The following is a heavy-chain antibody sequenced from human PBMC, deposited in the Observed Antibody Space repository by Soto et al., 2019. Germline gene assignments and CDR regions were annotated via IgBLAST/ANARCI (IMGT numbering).Heavy chain of an antibody. D-gene: IGHD1-26*01. V-gene: IGHV5-51*01. CDR3: VRVGLVGPTSLSNAWFDP. CDR2: IYPGDSDT. CDR1: GYTFTRHW. J-gene: IGHJ5*02. Sequence: GESLKISCKGSGYTFTRHWIGRVRQMPGKGLEWLGIIYPGDSDTRYSPSFQGQVTFSADKSISTAYLQWSSLKASDTAMYYCVRVGLVGPTSLSNAWFDPWGQGTLVTSPQ.